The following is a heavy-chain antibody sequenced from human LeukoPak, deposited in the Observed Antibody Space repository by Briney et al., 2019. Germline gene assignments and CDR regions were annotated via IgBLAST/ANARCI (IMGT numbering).Heavy chain of an antibody. J-gene: IGHJ4*02. Sequence: GSVQVSCQASGGTFSSYTISWVRQAPGQGLEWMGIINPSGGSTSYAQKFQGRVTMTRDTSTSTVYMELSSLRSEDTAVYYCARDKLPSTTFDYWGQGTLVTVSS. V-gene: IGHV1-46*01. CDR2: INPSGGST. CDR1: GGTFSSYT. D-gene: IGHD2/OR15-2a*01. CDR3: ARDKLPSTTFDY.